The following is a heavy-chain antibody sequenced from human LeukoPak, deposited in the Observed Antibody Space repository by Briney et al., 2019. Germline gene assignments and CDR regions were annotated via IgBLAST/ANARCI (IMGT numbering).Heavy chain of an antibody. J-gene: IGHJ5*02. CDR1: GFTFSNYA. CDR2: TSFDGSDQ. V-gene: IGHV3-30*18. Sequence: GGSLRLSCAASGFTFSNYAMHRVRQAPGKGLEWVAVTSFDGSDQYYADSVRGRFTISRDNSKNTLYLQMDSLRVEDTALYFCAKVFVLMRGTPENWFDPWGQGTLVTVSS. D-gene: IGHD1-14*01. CDR3: AKVFVLMRGTPENWFDP.